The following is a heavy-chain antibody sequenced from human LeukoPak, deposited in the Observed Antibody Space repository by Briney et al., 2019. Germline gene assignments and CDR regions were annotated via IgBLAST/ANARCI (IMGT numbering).Heavy chain of an antibody. V-gene: IGHV3-33*01. CDR2: IWYDGSNK. CDR3: ARGGPRNWFDP. J-gene: IGHJ5*02. CDR1: GFTFSSYG. Sequence: GGSLRLSCAASGFTFSSYGMHWVRQAPGKGLEWVAVIWYDGSNKYYADSVKGRFTISRDNSKNTLYLQMNSLRAEDTAVYYCARGGPRNWFDPWGQGTLVTVSS.